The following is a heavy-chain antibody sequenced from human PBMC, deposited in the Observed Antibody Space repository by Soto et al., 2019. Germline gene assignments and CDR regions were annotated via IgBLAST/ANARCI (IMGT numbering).Heavy chain of an antibody. CDR2: IYYSGST. D-gene: IGHD1-1*01. CDR1: GGSLSSGAYY. Sequence: KPSETLSPTCPVFGGSLSSGAYYWSRLRHNPGKGLEWIGHIYYSGSTNYNPTLKSRVNISVGTSKSQFSLELSSVTAADTSVYYCASSNWNDVQGALDYWGQGTLVTVSS. V-gene: IGHV4-30-4*08. J-gene: IGHJ4*02. CDR3: ASSNWNDVQGALDY.